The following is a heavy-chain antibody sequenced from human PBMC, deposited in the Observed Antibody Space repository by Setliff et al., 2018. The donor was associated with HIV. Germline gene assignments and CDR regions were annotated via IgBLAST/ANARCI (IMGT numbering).Heavy chain of an antibody. CDR1: GDSVGSSPYY. CDR2: FDSTGSP. CDR3: AGDYAGSGRPFDY. V-gene: IGHV4-61*02. J-gene: IGHJ4*02. D-gene: IGHD2-15*01. Sequence: PSETLSLTCSVSGDSVGSSPYYWSWIRQPAGKGLEWIGRFDSTGSPDYNPSLKSRVTISIDTSKNHFSLKLSSVTAADTAVYFCAGDYAGSGRPFDYWGQGTLVTVSS.